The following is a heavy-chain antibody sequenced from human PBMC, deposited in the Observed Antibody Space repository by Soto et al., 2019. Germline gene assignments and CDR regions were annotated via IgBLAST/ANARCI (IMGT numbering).Heavy chain of an antibody. J-gene: IGHJ4*02. V-gene: IGHV1-18*01. CDR2: VSAYNGNT. CDR1: GYTFTSYG. Sequence: GASVKVSCKASGYTFTSYGISWVRQAPGQGLEWMGWVSAYNGNTNYAQKLQGRVTMTTDTSTSTAYMELRGLRSDDTAVYYCARDWGSWGGDYFGYWGQGTLVTVSS. CDR3: ARDWGSWGGDYFGY. D-gene: IGHD2-15*01.